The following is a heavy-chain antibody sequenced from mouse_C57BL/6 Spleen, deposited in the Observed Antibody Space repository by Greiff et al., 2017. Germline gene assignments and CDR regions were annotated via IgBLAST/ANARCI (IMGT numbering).Heavy chain of an antibody. Sequence: VQLQQPGAELVMPGASVKLSCKASGYTFTSYWMHWVKQRPGQGLEWIGEIDPSDSYTNYNQKFKGKSTLTVDKSSSTAYMQLSSLTSEDSAVYYGARGALRSPYCYFDVWGTGTTVTVSS. CDR2: IDPSDSYT. CDR1: GYTFTSYW. CDR3: ARGALRSPYCYFDV. D-gene: IGHD1-1*01. J-gene: IGHJ1*03. V-gene: IGHV1-69*01.